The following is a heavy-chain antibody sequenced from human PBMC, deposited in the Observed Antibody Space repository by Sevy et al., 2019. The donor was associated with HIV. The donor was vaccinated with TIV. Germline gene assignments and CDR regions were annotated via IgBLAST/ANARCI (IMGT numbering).Heavy chain of an antibody. V-gene: IGHV4-38-2*01. D-gene: IGHD1-26*01. CDR3: ARHKAPAGTYFDY. Sequence: SETLSLTCAVSGSSISSIYYWGWIRQPPGKGLEWIGTIYHGGSTYYNPSLKSRGTISVDTSKNQFSLKVTSVTAADTAVYFCARHKAPAGTYFDYWGRGTLVTVS. CDR1: GSSISSIYY. CDR2: IYHGGST. J-gene: IGHJ4*02.